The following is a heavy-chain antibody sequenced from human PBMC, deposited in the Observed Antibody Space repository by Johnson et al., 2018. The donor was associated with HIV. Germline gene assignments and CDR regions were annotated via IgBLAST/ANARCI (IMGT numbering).Heavy chain of an antibody. Sequence: VQLVESGGGLVQPGGSLRLSCEASGFTFSTYAMSWVRQAPGKGLEWVSGISGGGGSTYYADTVKGRFTISRDNSKNTLYLQMNSLRAEDTAVYYCAKARVTWSSRGDAFDIWGQGTMVTVS. V-gene: IGHV3-23*04. CDR2: ISGGGGST. CDR1: GFTFSTYA. D-gene: IGHD5-18*01. CDR3: AKARVTWSSRGDAFDI. J-gene: IGHJ3*02.